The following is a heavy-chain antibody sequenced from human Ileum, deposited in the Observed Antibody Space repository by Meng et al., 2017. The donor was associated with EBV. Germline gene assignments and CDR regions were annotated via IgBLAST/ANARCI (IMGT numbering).Heavy chain of an antibody. CDR2: VYHDGAT. CDR1: GDSVSGSDW. J-gene: IGHJ4*02. D-gene: IGHD3-10*01. Sequence: QVLRKARGPGLVKPSGTLSLTCAVSGDSVSGSDWWSWVRQPPGKGLEWIGEVYHDGATNYHPSLKSRVTISLDKSKNEVNLHLNSLTAADTAVYFCARSSPIVRGLDYWGQGTLVTVSS. V-gene: IGHV4-4*02. CDR3: ARSSPIVRGLDY.